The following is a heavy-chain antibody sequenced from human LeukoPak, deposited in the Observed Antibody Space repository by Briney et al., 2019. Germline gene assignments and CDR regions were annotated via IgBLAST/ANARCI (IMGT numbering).Heavy chain of an antibody. D-gene: IGHD3-16*01. Sequence: GGSLRLSCAASGLTFSSYEMNWVRQAPGKGLEWISYISSSGSTIYYADSVKGRFTISRDNAKNSLYLQMNSLRAEDTAVYYCTRRFGSAICDYWGQGTLVTVSS. CDR1: GLTFSSYE. V-gene: IGHV3-48*03. CDR3: TRRFGSAICDY. J-gene: IGHJ4*02. CDR2: ISSSGSTI.